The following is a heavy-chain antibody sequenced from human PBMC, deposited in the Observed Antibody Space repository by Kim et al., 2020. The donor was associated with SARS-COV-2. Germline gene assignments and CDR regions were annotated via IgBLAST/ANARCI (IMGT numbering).Heavy chain of an antibody. D-gene: IGHD3-22*01. CDR2: IYYSGST. J-gene: IGHJ4*02. Sequence: SETLSLTRTVSGGSISSGGYYWSWIRQHPGKGLEWIGYIYYSGSTYYNPSLKSRVTISVDTSKNQFSLKLSSVTAADTAVYYCARAPIVVVITHFDYWGQGTLVTVSS. V-gene: IGHV4-31*03. CDR1: GGSISSGGYY. CDR3: ARAPIVVVITHFDY.